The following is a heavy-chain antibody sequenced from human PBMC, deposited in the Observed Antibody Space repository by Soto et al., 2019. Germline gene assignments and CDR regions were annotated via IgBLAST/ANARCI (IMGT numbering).Heavy chain of an antibody. J-gene: IGHJ4*02. V-gene: IGHV4-39*01. CDR2: MFYGVST. Sequence: SETLSLTCTVSGSSINSSGYYWGWIRQPPGKGLEWIGSMFYGVSTYYNPSLKSRVTVSVDTSKNQFSLNLRSVTAADTAVYYCARLPSRHLVDYWGQGTLVTVPQ. D-gene: IGHD3-3*02. CDR3: ARLPSRHLVDY. CDR1: GSSINSSGYY.